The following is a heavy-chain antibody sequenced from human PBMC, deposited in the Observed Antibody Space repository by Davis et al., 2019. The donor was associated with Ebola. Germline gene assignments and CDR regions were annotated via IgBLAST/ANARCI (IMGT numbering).Heavy chain of an antibody. J-gene: IGHJ5*02. Sequence: GESLKISCAASGFTFSSYSMNWVRQAPGKGLEWVSSISSSSSYIYYADSVKGRFTISRDNAKNSLYLQMNSLRAEDTAVYYCARYSSSSVARENWFDPWGQGTLVTVSS. CDR2: ISSSSSYI. D-gene: IGHD6-6*01. CDR3: ARYSSSSVARENWFDP. V-gene: IGHV3-21*01. CDR1: GFTFSSYS.